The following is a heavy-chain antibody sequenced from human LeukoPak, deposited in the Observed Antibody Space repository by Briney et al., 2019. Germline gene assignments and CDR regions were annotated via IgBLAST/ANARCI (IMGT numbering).Heavy chain of an antibody. D-gene: IGHD6-19*01. CDR1: GFTFSSYG. Sequence: PGRSLRLSCAASGFTFSSYGMHWVRQAPGKGLEWVAVISYDGSNKYYADSVKGRLTISRDNSKNTLYLQMNSLRAEDTAVYYCAKDGSSGWYFGFDYWGQGTLVTVSS. CDR2: ISYDGSNK. CDR3: AKDGSSGWYFGFDY. V-gene: IGHV3-30*18. J-gene: IGHJ4*02.